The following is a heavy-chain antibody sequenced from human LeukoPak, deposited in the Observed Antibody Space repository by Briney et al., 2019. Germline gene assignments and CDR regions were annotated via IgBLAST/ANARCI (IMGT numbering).Heavy chain of an antibody. D-gene: IGHD5-12*01. CDR2: IYHSGST. CDR1: GYSISSGYY. V-gene: IGHV4-38-2*01. CDR3: ALSGYSGYDYRLDY. J-gene: IGHJ4*02. Sequence: PSETLSLTCAVSGYSISSGYYWGWIRQPPGKGLEWIGSIYHSGSTYYNPSLKSRVTISVDTSKNQFSLKLSSVTAADTAVYYCALSGYSGYDYRLDYWGQGTLVTVSS.